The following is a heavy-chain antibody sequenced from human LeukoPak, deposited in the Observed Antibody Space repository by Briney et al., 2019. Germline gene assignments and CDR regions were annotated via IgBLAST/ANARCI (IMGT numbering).Heavy chain of an antibody. CDR2: ISYDGSNK. Sequence: GGSLRLSCAASGFTFSSYGMHWVRQAPGKGLEWVAVISYDGSNKYYADSVKDRFTISRDNSNNTLYLQMNSLRAEDTAAYYCTRGREQLDRGRYYYYYIDVWGKGTTVTVSS. D-gene: IGHD6-13*01. CDR3: TRGREQLDRGRYYYYYIDV. CDR1: GFTFSSYG. V-gene: IGHV3-30*03. J-gene: IGHJ6*03.